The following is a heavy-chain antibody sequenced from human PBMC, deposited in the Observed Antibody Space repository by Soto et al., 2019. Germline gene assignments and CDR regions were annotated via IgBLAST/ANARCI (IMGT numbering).Heavy chain of an antibody. CDR2: IKSKTDGGTT. J-gene: IGHJ4*02. CDR1: GFTFSNAW. Sequence: GGSLRLSCAASGFTFSNAWMNWVRQAPGKGLEWVGRIKSKTDGGTTDYAAPVKGRFTISRDDSKKTLFLQMTDLRAEDTALYYCAKDRKKTLIVLHTPFDLWGRGTQVTVSS. CDR3: AKDRKKTLIVLHTPFDL. V-gene: IGHV3-15*07. D-gene: IGHD2-21*01.